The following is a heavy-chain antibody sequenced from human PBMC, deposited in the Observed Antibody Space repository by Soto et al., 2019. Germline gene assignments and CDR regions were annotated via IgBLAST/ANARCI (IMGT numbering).Heavy chain of an antibody. CDR3: EGESGENWSYEAY. CDR2: ISTTGNT. J-gene: IGHJ4*02. Sequence: TSETLSLTCTVSGDTITSFSWNWIRQSAGKGLEWIGRISTTGNTHYNPSLESRVTMSLDTSKNQFSLKLTSVTAADTAVYYCEGESGENWSYEAYWGQGALVTSPQ. D-gene: IGHD1-7*01. CDR1: GDTITSFS. V-gene: IGHV4-4*07.